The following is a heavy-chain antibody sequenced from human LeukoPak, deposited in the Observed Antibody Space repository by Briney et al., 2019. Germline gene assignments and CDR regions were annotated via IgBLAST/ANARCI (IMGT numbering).Heavy chain of an antibody. J-gene: IGHJ4*02. Sequence: PGGSLRLSCAASGFPFDDYGMSWVRQAPGKGLEWVSGINWNGGSTGYADSVKGRFTISRDNAKNSLYLQMNSLRAEDTALYYCARDPGSPRYCSSTSCYLYYWGQGTLVTVSS. D-gene: IGHD2-2*01. CDR2: INWNGGST. CDR1: GFPFDDYG. CDR3: ARDPGSPRYCSSTSCYLYY. V-gene: IGHV3-20*04.